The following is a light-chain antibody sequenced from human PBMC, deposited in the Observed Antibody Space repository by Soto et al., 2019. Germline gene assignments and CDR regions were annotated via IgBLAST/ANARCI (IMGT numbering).Light chain of an antibody. J-gene: IGLJ2*01. CDR1: SSDVGGYDY. V-gene: IGLV2-8*01. CDR3: SSYADSNNLDVI. Sequence: LAQPPSASGSPGQSVTISCTGTSSDVGGYDYVSWYQQHPGKAPKLIIYEVVKRPSGVPRRFSGSKSGNTASLTVSGLQGEDEADYYCSSYADSNNLDVIFGGGTKLTVL. CDR2: EVV.